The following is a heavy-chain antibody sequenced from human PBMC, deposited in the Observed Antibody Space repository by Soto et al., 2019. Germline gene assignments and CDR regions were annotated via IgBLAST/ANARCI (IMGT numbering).Heavy chain of an antibody. CDR3: AKDLTRSTYYYDSSGYYYW. CDR1: GFTFSSYS. D-gene: IGHD3-22*01. Sequence: GGSLRLSCAASGFTFSSYSMNWVRQAPGKGLEWVSAISGSGGSTYYADSVKGRFTISRDNSKNTLYLQMNSLRAEDTAVYYCAKDLTRSTYYYDSSGYYYWWGQGTLVTVSS. CDR2: ISGSGGST. J-gene: IGHJ4*02. V-gene: IGHV3-23*01.